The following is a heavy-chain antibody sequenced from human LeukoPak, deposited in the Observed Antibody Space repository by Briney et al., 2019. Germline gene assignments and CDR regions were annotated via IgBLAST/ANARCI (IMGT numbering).Heavy chain of an antibody. V-gene: IGHV3-11*05. Sequence: GGSLRLSCAASGFTFSDYHMTWIRQAPGKGLEWVSYISGSSIYTRYADSVKGRFTISRDNSENTLYLQMSSLRAEDTAIYYCVRDFSCSGGSCPLFDSWGQGTLVSVSS. CDR1: GFTFSDYH. J-gene: IGHJ4*02. D-gene: IGHD2-15*01. CDR2: ISGSSIYT. CDR3: VRDFSCSGGSCPLFDS.